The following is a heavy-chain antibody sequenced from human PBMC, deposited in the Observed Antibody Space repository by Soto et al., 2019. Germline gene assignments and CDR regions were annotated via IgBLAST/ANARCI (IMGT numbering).Heavy chain of an antibody. CDR1: GYSFTSYW. D-gene: IGHD2-15*01. J-gene: IGHJ6*02. V-gene: IGHV5-51*01. CDR2: IYPGDSDT. Sequence: GESLKISCKGSGYSFTSYWIGWVRQMPGKGLEWMGIIYPGDSDTRYSPSFQGQVTISADKSISTAYLQWSSLKASDTAMYYCARSGCSGGSCYSSHYCYGMDVWGQGTTVTVSS. CDR3: ARSGCSGGSCYSSHYCYGMDV.